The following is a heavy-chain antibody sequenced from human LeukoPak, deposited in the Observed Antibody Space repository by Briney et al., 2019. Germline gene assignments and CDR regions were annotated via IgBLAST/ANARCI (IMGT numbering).Heavy chain of an antibody. J-gene: IGHJ3*02. CDR3: ARGVVVPAAIYAFDI. Sequence: SETLSLTCTVSGGSISSYYWSWIRQPAGKGLEWIGRIYTSGSTNYNPSLKSRVTISVDTSKNQFSLKLSSVTAADTAVYYCARGVVVPAAIYAFDIWGQGTMVTVSS. CDR2: IYTSGST. D-gene: IGHD2-2*01. CDR1: GGSISSYY. V-gene: IGHV4-4*07.